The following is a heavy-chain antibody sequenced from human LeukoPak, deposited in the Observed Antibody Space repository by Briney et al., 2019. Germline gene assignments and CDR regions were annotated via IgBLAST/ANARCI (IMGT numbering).Heavy chain of an antibody. CDR3: ARLSSIAARGYFDY. CDR2: ISAYNGNT. CDR1: GYTFTSYG. Sequence: RASVKVSCKASGYTFTSYGISWVRQAPGQGLEWMGWISAYNGNTNYAQKLQGRVTMTTDTSTSTAYMELRSLRSDDTAVYYCARLSSIAARGYFDYWGQGTLVTVSS. J-gene: IGHJ4*02. D-gene: IGHD6-6*01. V-gene: IGHV1-18*01.